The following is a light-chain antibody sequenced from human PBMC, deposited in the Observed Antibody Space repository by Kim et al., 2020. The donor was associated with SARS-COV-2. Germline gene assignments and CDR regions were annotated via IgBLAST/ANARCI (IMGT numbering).Light chain of an antibody. CDR1: PSVSSY. CDR3: QQRSNWPPLT. Sequence: SPGERATLSCRASPSVSSYLAWYQQKPGQAPRLLIYDASNRATGSPARFSGSGSGTDFTLTISSLEPEDFAVYYCQQRSNWPPLTFGGGTKVDIK. J-gene: IGKJ4*01. V-gene: IGKV3-11*01. CDR2: DAS.